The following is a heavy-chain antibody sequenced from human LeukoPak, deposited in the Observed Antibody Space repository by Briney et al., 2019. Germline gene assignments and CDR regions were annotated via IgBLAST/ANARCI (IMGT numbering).Heavy chain of an antibody. Sequence: GGSLRLSCAASGFTFSSYGMHWVRQAPGKGLEWVAVISYDGSNKYYADSVKGRFTISRDNSKNTLYLQMNSLRAEDTAVYYCAKEAAADPPDCWGQGTLVTVSS. D-gene: IGHD6-13*01. CDR3: AKEAAADPPDC. J-gene: IGHJ4*02. CDR1: GFTFSSYG. CDR2: ISYDGSNK. V-gene: IGHV3-30*18.